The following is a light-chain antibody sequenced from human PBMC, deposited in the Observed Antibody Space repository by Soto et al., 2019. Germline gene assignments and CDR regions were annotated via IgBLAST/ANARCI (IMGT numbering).Light chain of an antibody. V-gene: IGLV2-8*01. CDR2: EVT. CDR1: SSDVGGYHY. CDR3: SSYAGSHVV. J-gene: IGLJ2*01. Sequence: QSALTQPPSASGSPGQSVTISCTGTSSDVGGYHYVSWYQQHPGKAPKLMIHEVTKRPSGVPDRFSGSKSGNTASLTVSGLQGEDEADYYCSSYAGSHVVFGGGTKLTVL.